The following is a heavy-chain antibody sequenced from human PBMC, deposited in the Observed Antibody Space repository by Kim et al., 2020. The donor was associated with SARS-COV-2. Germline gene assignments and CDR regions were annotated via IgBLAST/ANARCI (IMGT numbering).Heavy chain of an antibody. J-gene: IGHJ4*02. V-gene: IGHV1-46*01. CDR3: ARVPYSGYGYILNHYVDY. D-gene: IGHD5-12*01. CDR2: INPSGGST. Sequence: ASVKVSCKASGYTFTSYYMHWVRQAPGQGLEWMGIINPSGGSTSYAQKFQGRVTMTRDTSTSTDYMELSSLRSEDTAVYYCARVPYSGYGYILNHYVDYWGRGPRVTVST. CDR1: GYTFTSYY.